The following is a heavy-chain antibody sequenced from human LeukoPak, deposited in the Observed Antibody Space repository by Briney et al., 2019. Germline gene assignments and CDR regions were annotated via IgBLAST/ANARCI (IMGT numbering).Heavy chain of an antibody. CDR3: ARADARSRSWFDP. CDR1: GGSISSGSYF. J-gene: IGHJ5*02. D-gene: IGHD2-8*01. V-gene: IGHV4-61*02. CDR2: IYTSGGH. Sequence: SETLSLTCTVPGGSISSGSYFWSWIRQPAGEGLEWLGRIYTSGGHNYNPSLKTRATIAVDTPENQFSLKLSAVSAAARAGYTGARADARSRSWFDPWGQGTLVTVSS.